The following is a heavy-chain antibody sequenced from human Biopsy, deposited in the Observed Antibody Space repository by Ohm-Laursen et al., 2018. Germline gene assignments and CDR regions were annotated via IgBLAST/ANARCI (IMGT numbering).Heavy chain of an antibody. V-gene: IGHV1-69*04. CDR1: GGTFNNYG. CDR2: IISMVGTP. Sequence: GASVKVSCKVSGGTFNNYGITWVRQAPGQGLEWVGRIISMVGTPKYAQKFQGRVTITVDKSTSTAYLDLSSLKSEDTAVYYCARDKTVLNYYFASDVWGQGTTVTVSS. CDR3: ARDKTVLNYYFASDV. J-gene: IGHJ6*01. D-gene: IGHD2/OR15-2a*01.